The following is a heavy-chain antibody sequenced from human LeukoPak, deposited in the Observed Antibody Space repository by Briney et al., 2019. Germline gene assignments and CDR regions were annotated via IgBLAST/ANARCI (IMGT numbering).Heavy chain of an antibody. D-gene: IGHD2-2*01. Sequence: ASVKVSCKASGYTFTSYGISWVRQAPGQGLEWMGWISAYNGNTNYAQKLQGRVTMATDTSTSTAYMELRSLRSDDTAVYYCARYCSSTSCYGYVPFNYWGQGTLVTVSS. V-gene: IGHV1-18*01. CDR1: GYTFTSYG. CDR3: ARYCSSTSCYGYVPFNY. J-gene: IGHJ4*02. CDR2: ISAYNGNT.